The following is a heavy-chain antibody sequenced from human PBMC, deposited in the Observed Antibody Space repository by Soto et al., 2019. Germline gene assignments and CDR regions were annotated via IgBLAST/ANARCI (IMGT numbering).Heavy chain of an antibody. CDR1: GASIGASY. Sequence: QVQLQESGPRLVKPSETLSLTCTVSGASIGASYWIWIRQSPGKGLEWMGYIFYSGSTNYSPSLNSRVAMTVDSSKNQVSLTLSSVTAADTAAYYCARVSTVTNLDYWGHGMLVTVYS. V-gene: IGHV4-59*01. CDR3: ARVSTVTNLDY. CDR2: IFYSGST. J-gene: IGHJ4*01. D-gene: IGHD4-17*01.